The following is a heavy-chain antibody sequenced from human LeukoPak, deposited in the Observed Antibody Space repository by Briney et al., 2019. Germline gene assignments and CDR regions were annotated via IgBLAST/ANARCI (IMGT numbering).Heavy chain of an antibody. D-gene: IGHD6-13*01. CDR3: ARDVAGIAAAGAPPPEDWYFDL. J-gene: IGHJ2*01. CDR1: GFTFGSYS. Sequence: GGSLRLSCAASGFTFGSYSMNWVRQAPGKGLEWVSSISSSSSYIYYADSVKGRFTISRDNAKNSLYLQMNSLRAEDTAVYYCARDVAGIAAAGAPPPEDWYFDLWGRGTLVTVSS. V-gene: IGHV3-21*01. CDR2: ISSSSSYI.